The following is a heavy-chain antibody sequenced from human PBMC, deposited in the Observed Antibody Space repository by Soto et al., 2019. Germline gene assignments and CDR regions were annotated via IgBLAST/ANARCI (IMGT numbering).Heavy chain of an antibody. D-gene: IGHD4-17*01. J-gene: IGHJ4*02. Sequence: EVQLVESGGGLVQPGRSLRLSCVASGFTADDYAMHWVRQAPGKGLEWVSGISSNSDTIDYADSVKGRFTISRDNAKNSLVLQMNSLRPEDTALYYCAKDMEWGGMTTILSFDSCGQGTLVTVSS. V-gene: IGHV3-9*02. CDR1: GFTADDYA. CDR2: ISSNSDTI. CDR3: AKDMEWGGMTTILSFDS.